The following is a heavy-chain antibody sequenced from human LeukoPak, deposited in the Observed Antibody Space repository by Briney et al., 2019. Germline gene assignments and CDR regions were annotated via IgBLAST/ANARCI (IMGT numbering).Heavy chain of an antibody. V-gene: IGHV1-18*01. D-gene: IGHD3-16*01. CDR3: ARDLRGGDAFDI. J-gene: IGHJ3*02. Sequence: ASVKVSCKASGYTFTSYGINWVRQAPGQGLEWMGWISADNGNTKYAQKIQGRVTMTTDTSTSTAYMELRSLRSDDTAVYYCARDLRGGDAFDIWGQGTMVTVSS. CDR1: GYTFTSYG. CDR2: ISADNGNT.